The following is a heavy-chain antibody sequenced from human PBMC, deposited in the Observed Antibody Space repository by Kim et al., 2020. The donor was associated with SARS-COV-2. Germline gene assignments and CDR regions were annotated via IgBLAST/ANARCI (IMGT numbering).Heavy chain of an antibody. Sequence: ASVKVSCKASGYTFTSYYMHWVRQAPGQGLEWMGIINPSGGSTSYAQKFQGRVTMTRDTSTSTVYMELSSLRSEDTAVYYCARDSVLVWGSYRYLYYFDYWGQGTLVTVSS. CDR2: INPSGGST. CDR3: ARDSVLVWGSYRYLYYFDY. D-gene: IGHD3-16*02. J-gene: IGHJ4*02. V-gene: IGHV1-46*01. CDR1: GYTFTSYY.